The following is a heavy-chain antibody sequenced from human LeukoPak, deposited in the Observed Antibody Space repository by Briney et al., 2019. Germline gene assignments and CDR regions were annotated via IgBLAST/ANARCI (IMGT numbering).Heavy chain of an antibody. V-gene: IGHV1-8*03. D-gene: IGHD2-2*01. CDR1: GYTFTSYD. CDR3: ARGYQLPWRGLYYYYMDV. CDR2: MNPNSGNT. Sequence: ASVKVSCKASGYTFTSYDINWVRQATGQGLEWMGWMNPNSGNTGYAQKFQGRVTITRNTSISTAYMELSSLRSEDTAVYYCARGYQLPWRGLYYYYMDVWGKGTTVTVSS. J-gene: IGHJ6*03.